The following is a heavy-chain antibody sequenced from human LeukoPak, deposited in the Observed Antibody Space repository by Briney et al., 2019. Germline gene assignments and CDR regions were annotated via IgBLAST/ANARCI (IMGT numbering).Heavy chain of an antibody. CDR2: LSHAGTN. Sequence: KPSETLSLTCTVSGGSITSNSYSWGWIRQAPGKGLQWIVTLSHAGTNSYNPSLKSRITMPVDRSKNQFSLKLTSVTATDAAVYYCAGLRGGVQLWGDWGQGTLVTVSS. D-gene: IGHD5-18*01. J-gene: IGHJ4*02. CDR3: AGLRGGVQLWGD. CDR1: GGSITSNSYS. V-gene: IGHV4-39*01.